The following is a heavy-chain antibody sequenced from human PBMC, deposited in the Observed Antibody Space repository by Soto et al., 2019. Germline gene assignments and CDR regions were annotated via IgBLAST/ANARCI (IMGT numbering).Heavy chain of an antibody. CDR3: ANSGGYCSTGGCYLGAFDM. CDR1: EINFSDYY. J-gene: IGHJ3*02. CDR2: ISSSSSYT. D-gene: IGHD2-15*01. Sequence: QVHLVESGGGFVKTGGSLRLSCTASEINFSDYYMSWIRQAPGKGLEWVSYISSSSSYTNYGGSVKGRFTVSRDNAKKTLYLQMNSLRDEDTAVYYCANSGGYCSTGGCYLGAFDMWGQGTMVTVSS. V-gene: IGHV3-11*05.